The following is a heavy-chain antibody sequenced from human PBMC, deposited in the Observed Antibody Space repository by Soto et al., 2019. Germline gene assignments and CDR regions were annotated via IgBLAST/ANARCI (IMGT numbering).Heavy chain of an antibody. CDR2: IYHSGST. CDR1: GGSISSDNW. J-gene: IGHJ4*02. D-gene: IGHD1-1*01. CDR3: ARKGYSGHFDY. V-gene: IGHV4-4*02. Sequence: SETLSLTCAVSGGSISSDNWWSWVRQPPGKGLEWIGEIYHSGSTNYNPPLKSRVTISVDKSKNQFSLKLTSVTAADTAVYYCARKGYSGHFDYWGQGTLVTVSS.